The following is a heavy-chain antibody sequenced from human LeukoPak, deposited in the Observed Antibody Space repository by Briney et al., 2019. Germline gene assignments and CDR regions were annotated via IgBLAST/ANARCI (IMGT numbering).Heavy chain of an antibody. CDR2: IYSGGST. V-gene: IGHV3-66*01. D-gene: IGHD2-15*01. CDR3: ALPRAYCSGGSCYSAYDY. CDR1: GFTVSSNY. J-gene: IGHJ4*02. Sequence: GGSLRLSCAASGFTVSSNYMSWVRQAPGKGLEWVSVIYSGGSTYYADSVKGRFTISRDNSKNTLYLQMNSLRAEDTAVYYCALPRAYCSGGSCYSAYDYWGQGTLVTVSS.